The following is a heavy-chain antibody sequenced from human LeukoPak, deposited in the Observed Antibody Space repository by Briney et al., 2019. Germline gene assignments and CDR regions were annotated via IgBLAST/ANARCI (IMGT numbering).Heavy chain of an antibody. D-gene: IGHD2-15*01. J-gene: IGHJ5*02. CDR1: GGTFSSYA. Sequence: ASVKVSCKASGGTFSSYAITWVRQAPGQGLEWMGGIIPIFGTANYAQKFQGRVTITADESTSTDYMELSGLTSEDTAVHYCARMSGYCSGDSCYGNNWFDPWGQGTLVTVSS. V-gene: IGHV1-69*01. CDR3: ARMSGYCSGDSCYGNNWFDP. CDR2: IIPIFGTA.